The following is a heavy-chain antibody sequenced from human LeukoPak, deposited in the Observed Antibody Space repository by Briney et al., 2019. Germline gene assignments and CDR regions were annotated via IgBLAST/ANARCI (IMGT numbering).Heavy chain of an antibody. CDR2: ISWNSGSI. Sequence: GGSLRLSRAASGFTFDDYAMHWVRQAPGKGLEWVSGISWNSGSIGYADSVKGRFTISRDNAKNSLYLQMNSLRAEDMALYYCAKDMTAGYCSSTSCYGAFDYWGQGTLVTVSS. J-gene: IGHJ4*02. CDR1: GFTFDDYA. V-gene: IGHV3-9*03. D-gene: IGHD2-2*03. CDR3: AKDMTAGYCSSTSCYGAFDY.